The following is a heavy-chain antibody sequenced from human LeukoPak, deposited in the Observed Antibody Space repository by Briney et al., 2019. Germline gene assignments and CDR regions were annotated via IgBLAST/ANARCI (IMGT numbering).Heavy chain of an antibody. D-gene: IGHD6-19*01. CDR1: GFTFSSYD. V-gene: IGHV3-13*04. CDR2: INTAGDT. J-gene: IGHJ4*02. Sequence: GGSLRLSCAASGFTFSSYDMLWVRQATGEGLEWVSAINTAGDTYYPGSVQGRFTVSRENAKSSFYLQMNSLRAGDTAVYFCTRAPPGTGWLINYWGQGTLVTVSS. CDR3: TRAPPGTGWLINY.